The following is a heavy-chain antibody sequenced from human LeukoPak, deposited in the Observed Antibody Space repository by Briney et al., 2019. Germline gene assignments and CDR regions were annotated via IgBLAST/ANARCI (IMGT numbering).Heavy chain of an antibody. CDR2: TYYRSRWGN. CDR1: GDSVSNNIAT. D-gene: IGHD6-19*01. J-gene: IGHJ4*02. Sequence: PSQTLSLTCAISGDSVSNNIATWNWIRQSPSRGLEWLGRTYYRSRWGNDYAISVKSRITINPDTSKNQFSLQLNSVTPEDTAVYYCARDSDGWYRAFDFWGQGTPVTVSS. V-gene: IGHV6-1*01. CDR3: ARDSDGWYRAFDF.